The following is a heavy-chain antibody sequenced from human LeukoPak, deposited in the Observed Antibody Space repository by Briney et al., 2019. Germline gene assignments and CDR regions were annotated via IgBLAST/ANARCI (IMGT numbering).Heavy chain of an antibody. CDR1: GFTFSSYA. Sequence: PGGSLRLSCAASGFTFSSYAMSWVRQAPGKGLEWVSAISGSGGSTYYADSVKGRFTISRDNSKNTLYLQMNSPRAEDTAVYYCAKDPWGSSWLDYWGQGTLVTVSS. D-gene: IGHD6-13*01. V-gene: IGHV3-23*01. CDR2: ISGSGGST. J-gene: IGHJ4*02. CDR3: AKDPWGSSWLDY.